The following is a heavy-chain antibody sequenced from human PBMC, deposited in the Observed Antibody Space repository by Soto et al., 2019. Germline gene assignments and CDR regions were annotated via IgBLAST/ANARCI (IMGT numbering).Heavy chain of an antibody. Sequence: QVQLVESGGGVVQPGRSLRLSCAASGFTFSSYGMHWVRQAPGKGLEWVAVISYDGSNKYYADSVKGRFTISRDNSKNPLYLQMNSLRAEDTAVYYCAKGGRWLQLADAFDIWGQGTMVTVSS. J-gene: IGHJ3*02. V-gene: IGHV3-30*18. CDR1: GFTFSSYG. CDR3: AKGGRWLQLADAFDI. CDR2: ISYDGSNK. D-gene: IGHD5-12*01.